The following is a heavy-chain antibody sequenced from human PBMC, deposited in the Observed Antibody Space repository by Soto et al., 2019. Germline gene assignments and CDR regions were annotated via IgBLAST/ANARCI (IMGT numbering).Heavy chain of an antibody. J-gene: IGHJ4*02. D-gene: IGHD1-26*01. Sequence: EVQLLESGGGLVQPGGSLRLSCAASGFTFSSYAMRWVRQAPVKGLEWVSAISGSGGSTYYADSVKGRFTISRDNSKNTLYLQMNSLRAADPAVYYCARRGSGSYYDYWGQGTRVTVSS. CDR1: GFTFSSYA. CDR2: ISGSGGST. V-gene: IGHV3-23*01. CDR3: ARRGSGSYYDY.